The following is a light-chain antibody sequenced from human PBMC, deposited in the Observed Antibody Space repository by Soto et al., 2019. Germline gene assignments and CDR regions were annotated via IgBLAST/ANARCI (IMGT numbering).Light chain of an antibody. J-gene: IGKJ5*01. CDR2: DAS. V-gene: IGKV1-5*01. CDR3: QQYNSFSLIT. CDR1: QSISRW. Sequence: DIQMTHSPFTLSASLGDTVTITCRASQSISRWLAWYQQKPGKAPKILISDASILENGVPSRFSGTGSGTEFTLTISNLQPDDFATYFCQQYNSFSLITFGQGTRLEIK.